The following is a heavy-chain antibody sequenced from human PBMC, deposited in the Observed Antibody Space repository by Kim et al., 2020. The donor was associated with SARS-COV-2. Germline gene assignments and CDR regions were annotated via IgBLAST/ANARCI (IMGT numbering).Heavy chain of an antibody. CDR1: GFTVSSNY. CDR2: IYSGGST. D-gene: IGHD6-6*01. J-gene: IGHJ5*02. CDR3: ARERRRKLVDFNIYNWFDP. V-gene: IGHV3-66*01. Sequence: GGSLRLSCAASGFTVSSNYMSWVRQAPGKGLEWVSVIYSGGSTYYADSVKGRFTISRDNSKNTLYLQMNSLRAEDTAVYYCARERRRKLVDFNIYNWFDPWGQGTLVTVSS.